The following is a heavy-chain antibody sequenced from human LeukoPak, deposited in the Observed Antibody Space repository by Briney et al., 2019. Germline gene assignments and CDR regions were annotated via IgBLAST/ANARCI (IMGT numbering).Heavy chain of an antibody. D-gene: IGHD5-18*01. CDR3: ARQGCSYGDFDY. Sequence: GGSLRLSCAASGFTFSSYAMHWVRQAPGKGLEWVAVISYDGSNKYYADSVKGRFTISRDNSKNTLYLQMNSLRAEDTAVYYCARQGCSYGDFDYWGQGTLVTVSS. CDR1: GFTFSSYA. J-gene: IGHJ4*02. CDR2: ISYDGSNK. V-gene: IGHV3-30-3*01.